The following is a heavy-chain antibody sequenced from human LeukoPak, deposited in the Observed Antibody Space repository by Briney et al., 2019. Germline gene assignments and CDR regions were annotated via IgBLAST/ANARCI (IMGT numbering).Heavy chain of an antibody. CDR1: GYTFTSYY. V-gene: IGHV1-46*01. Sequence: ASVKVSCKASGYTFTSYYMHWMRQAPGQGLEWMGIINPSGGSTSYAQKFQGRVTMTRDTSTSTVYMELSSLRSEDTAVYYCASLLSSGYYSDAFDIWGQGTMVTVSS. CDR2: INPSGGST. D-gene: IGHD3-22*01. CDR3: ASLLSSGYYSDAFDI. J-gene: IGHJ3*02.